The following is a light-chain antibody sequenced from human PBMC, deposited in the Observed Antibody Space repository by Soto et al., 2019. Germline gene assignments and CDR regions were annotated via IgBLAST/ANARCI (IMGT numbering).Light chain of an antibody. CDR3: QQYGSSPWT. V-gene: IGKV3-20*01. J-gene: IGKJ1*01. Sequence: EIVLTQSPGTLSLSPGERATLSCRASQSVSSSYLAWYQQKPGQAPRPLIYGASSRAIGIPDRFNGSGSGTDFTLTISRLEPEDFAVYYCQQYGSSPWTFGQGTKV. CDR1: QSVSSSY. CDR2: GAS.